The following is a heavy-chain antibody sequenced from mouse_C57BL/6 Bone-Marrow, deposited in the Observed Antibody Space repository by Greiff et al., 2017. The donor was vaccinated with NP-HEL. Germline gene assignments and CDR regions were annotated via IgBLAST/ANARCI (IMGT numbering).Heavy chain of an antibody. J-gene: IGHJ3*01. CDR1: GYSFTGYY. V-gene: IGHV1-42*01. CDR2: INPSTGGT. Sequence: SGPELVKPGASVKISCKASGYSFTGYYMNWVKQSPEKSLEWIGEINPSTGGTTYNQKFKAKATLTVDKSSSTAYMQLKSLTSEDSAVYYCAVSFAYWGQGTLVTVSA. CDR3: AVSFAY.